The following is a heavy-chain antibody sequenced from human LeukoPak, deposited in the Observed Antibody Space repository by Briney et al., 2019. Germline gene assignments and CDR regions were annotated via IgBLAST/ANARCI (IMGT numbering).Heavy chain of an antibody. J-gene: IGHJ5*02. Sequence: GGSLRLSCVASGFDFSTYAINWVRQAPGKGLEWVSSISTMSNYIFYGDSVKGRFTISRDNAKNSVYLQMNSLRPEDTAVYCCSRDRLGGLDLWGQGTLVTVSS. CDR2: ISTMSNYI. D-gene: IGHD5-12*01. CDR3: SRDRLGGLDL. V-gene: IGHV3-21*01. CDR1: GFDFSTYA.